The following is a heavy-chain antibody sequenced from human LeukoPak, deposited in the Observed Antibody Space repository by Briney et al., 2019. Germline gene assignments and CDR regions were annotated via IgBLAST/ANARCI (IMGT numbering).Heavy chain of an antibody. J-gene: IGHJ4*02. CDR3: ARRSMVRGANSPFDY. D-gene: IGHD3-10*01. Sequence: EASVKVSCKASGYTFTSYGISWVRQAPGQGLEWMGWISAYNGNTNYAQKLQGRVTMTTDTSTSTAYMELRSLRSDDTALYYCARRSMVRGANSPFDYWGQGTLVTVSS. V-gene: IGHV1-18*01. CDR1: GYTFTSYG. CDR2: ISAYNGNT.